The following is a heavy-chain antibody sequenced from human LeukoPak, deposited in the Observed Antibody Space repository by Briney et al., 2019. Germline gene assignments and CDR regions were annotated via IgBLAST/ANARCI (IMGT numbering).Heavy chain of an antibody. CDR1: GGSISSGSYY. V-gene: IGHV4-61*02. CDR3: ARGLDYYYYYMDV. J-gene: IGHJ6*03. Sequence: SETLSLTCTVSGGSISSGSYYWSWIRQPAGKGLEWIGRIYTSGSTNYNPSLKSRVTISIVRSRSQFSLRLSSLTAADTAMYYCARGLDYYYYYMDVWGKGTTVTVSS. CDR2: IYTSGST.